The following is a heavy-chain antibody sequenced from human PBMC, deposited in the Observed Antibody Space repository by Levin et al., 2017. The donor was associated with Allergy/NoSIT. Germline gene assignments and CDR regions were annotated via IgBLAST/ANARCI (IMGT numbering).Heavy chain of an antibody. CDR2: IKEDGSEK. V-gene: IGHV3-7*01. CDR1: GFTFSSYW. Sequence: GGSLRLSCAASGFTFSSYWMTWVRQASGKGLEWVANIKEDGSEKYHVDSVKGRFTISRDNAKNSLYLQMKSLRAEDTAVYYCAREAPGYYHVMDVWGQGTTVTVSS. J-gene: IGHJ6*02. CDR3: AREAPGYYHVMDV.